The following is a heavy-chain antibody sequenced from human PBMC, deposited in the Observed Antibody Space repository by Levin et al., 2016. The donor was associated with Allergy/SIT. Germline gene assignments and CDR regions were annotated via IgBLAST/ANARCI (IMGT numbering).Heavy chain of an antibody. D-gene: IGHD3-10*01. V-gene: IGHV6-1*01. CDR2: TYYRSKWYN. CDR3: ARDPGVRGFYYYYGMDV. J-gene: IGHJ6*02. CDR1: GDSVSSNSAA. Sequence: SETLSLTCAISGDSVSSNSAAWNWTRQSPLRGPEWLGRTYYRSKWYNDYAVSVKSRITINPDTSKNQFSLQLNSVTPEDTAVYYCARDPGVRGFYYYYGMDVWGQGTTVTVSS.